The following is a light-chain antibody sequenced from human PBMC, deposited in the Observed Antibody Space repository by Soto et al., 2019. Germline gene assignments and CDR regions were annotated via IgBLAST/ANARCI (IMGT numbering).Light chain of an antibody. CDR3: AVWDDSLNAGV. CDR2: SND. CDR1: TSNIGSNT. V-gene: IGLV1-44*01. Sequence: QPVLTQPPSASGTPGQSVTISCSGSTSNIGSNTVNWYQQLPGTAPKLLVYSNDQRPSGVPDRFSASKSGTSAFLAISGLQSEDEADYDCAVWDDSLNAGVFGGGTKLTVL. J-gene: IGLJ3*02.